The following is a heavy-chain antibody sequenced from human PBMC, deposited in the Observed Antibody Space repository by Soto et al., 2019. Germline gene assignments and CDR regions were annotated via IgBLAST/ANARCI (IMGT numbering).Heavy chain of an antibody. CDR1: GLTFRPSA. Sequence: SVEVSRKGSGLTFRPSAFQWVGQARVPVREWIGWIVAASGKTDYSQIFQERVTITRDMSTSTAYMELSSLSSEDTAVYYCAATLDWGSYDFGGYPSWGQGTLVTVSS. D-gene: IGHD3-22*01. CDR3: AATLDWGSYDFGGYPS. J-gene: IGHJ4*02. CDR2: IVAASGKT. V-gene: IGHV1-58*01.